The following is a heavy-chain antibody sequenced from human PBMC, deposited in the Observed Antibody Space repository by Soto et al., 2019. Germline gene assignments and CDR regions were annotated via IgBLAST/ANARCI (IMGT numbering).Heavy chain of an antibody. V-gene: IGHV4-61*01. CDR3: ARVLAVAGNYYFYGMDV. J-gene: IGHJ6*02. CDR2: ISYSGSS. Sequence: SETLSLTCTVSGVSVSSGSSFWSWIRQPPGKGLEWIGYISYSGSSNYNPSLKSRVTISVDTSKNQFSLKLSSVTAADTAVYYCARVLAVAGNYYFYGMDVWGQGTTVTVSS. D-gene: IGHD6-19*01. CDR1: GVSVSSGSSF.